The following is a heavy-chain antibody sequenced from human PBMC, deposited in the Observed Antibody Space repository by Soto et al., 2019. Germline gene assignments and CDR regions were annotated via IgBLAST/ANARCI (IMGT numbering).Heavy chain of an antibody. D-gene: IGHD2-2*01. CDR2: IYYSGST. J-gene: IGHJ5*02. CDR1: GGSISSGDYY. Sequence: TLPNTGTVAGGSISSGDYYWSWIRQPPGKGLEWIGYIYYSGSTYSNPSLKSRVTISVDRSKNQFSLKLSSVTAADTAVYYCARVPDRWGQGTLVTVSS. CDR3: ARVPDR. V-gene: IGHV4-30-4*01.